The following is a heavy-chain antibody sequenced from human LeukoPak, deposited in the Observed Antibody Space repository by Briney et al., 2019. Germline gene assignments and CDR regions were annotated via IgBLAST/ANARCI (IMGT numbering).Heavy chain of an antibody. D-gene: IGHD3-16*01. CDR1: GYSFTRNG. CDR2: NSTNSGNT. V-gene: IGHV1-18*01. J-gene: IGHJ4*02. CDR3: ARDVNYAFDY. Sequence: ASVKVSCKPSGYSFTRNGISWVRQAPGQGLDWMGWNSTNSGNTKYAQKFQDRVTLATDTSTSTAYMELRSVRSDDTAVYYCARDVNYAFDYWGQGTLVTVSS.